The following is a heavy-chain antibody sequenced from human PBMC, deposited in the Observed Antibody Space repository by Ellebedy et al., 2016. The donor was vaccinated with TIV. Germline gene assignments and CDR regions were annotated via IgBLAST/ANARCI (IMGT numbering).Heavy chain of an antibody. CDR3: ARDAAGDGGKLDY. J-gene: IGHJ4*02. D-gene: IGHD4-23*01. CDR1: GFTVTTNY. CDR2: IFRAADVGET. V-gene: IGHV3-53*01. Sequence: PGGSLRLSCAASGFTVTTNYMNWVRQAPGKGLEWVSVIFRAADVGETHYADSVKGRFTISRDSSKNTLYLQMNSLRAEDTAVYYCARDAAGDGGKLDYWGQGALVTVSS.